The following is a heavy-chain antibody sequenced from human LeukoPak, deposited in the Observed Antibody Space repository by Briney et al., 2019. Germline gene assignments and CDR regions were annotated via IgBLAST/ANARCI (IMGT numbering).Heavy chain of an antibody. V-gene: IGHV4-39*01. CDR2: IYYSGST. CDR1: GGSISSRSYY. CDR3: ARQGQGQTFDY. Sequence: PSETLSLTCTVSGGSISSRSYYWGWIRQPPGKGLEWLGTIYYSGSTYYNPSLKSRVTISVDTSKNQFSLNLSSVTAADTAVYYCARQGQGQTFDYWGQGTLVTVSS. J-gene: IGHJ4*02.